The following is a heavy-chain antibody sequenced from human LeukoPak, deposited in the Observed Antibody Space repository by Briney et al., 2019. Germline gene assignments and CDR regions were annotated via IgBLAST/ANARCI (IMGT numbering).Heavy chain of an antibody. CDR2: INHSGST. CDR1: GGSFSGYY. V-gene: IGHV4-34*01. CDR3: AGAPFDPWNDINWFDP. D-gene: IGHD1-1*01. Sequence: KPSETLSLTCAVYGGSFSGYYWSWIRQPPGKGLEWIGEINHSGSTNYNPSLKSRVTISVDTSKNQFSLKLSSVTAADTAVYYCAGAPFDPWNDINWFDPWGQGTLVTVSS. J-gene: IGHJ5*02.